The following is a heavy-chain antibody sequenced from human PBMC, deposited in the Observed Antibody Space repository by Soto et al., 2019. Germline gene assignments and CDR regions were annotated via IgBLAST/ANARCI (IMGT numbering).Heavy chain of an antibody. CDR3: ARSIAARPVYYYYGMDV. J-gene: IGHJ6*02. V-gene: IGHV5-51*01. Sequence: GESLKISCKGSGYSFTSYWIGWVRQMPGKGLEWMGIIYPGDSDTRYSPSFQGQVTISADKSISTAYLQWSSLKASDTAMYYCARSIAARPVYYYYGMDVWGQGTTVTVSS. CDR1: GYSFTSYW. CDR2: IYPGDSDT. D-gene: IGHD6-6*01.